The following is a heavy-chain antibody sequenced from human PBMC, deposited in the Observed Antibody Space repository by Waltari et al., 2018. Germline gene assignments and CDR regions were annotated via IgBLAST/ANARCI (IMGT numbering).Heavy chain of an antibody. V-gene: IGHV4-38-2*02. CDR2: IYHSGST. Sequence: QVQLQESGPGLVKPSETLSLTCTVSGYSISSGYYWGWIRQPPGKGLEWIGSIYHSGSTYYNPSLKSRVTISVDTSKNQFSLNLSSVTAADTAVYYCAREIVGAQTQLYYFDYWGQGTLVTVSS. CDR1: GYSISSGYY. J-gene: IGHJ4*02. D-gene: IGHD1-26*01. CDR3: AREIVGAQTQLYYFDY.